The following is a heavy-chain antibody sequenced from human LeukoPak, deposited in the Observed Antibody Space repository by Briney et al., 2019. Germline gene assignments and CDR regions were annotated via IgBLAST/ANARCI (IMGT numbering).Heavy chain of an antibody. CDR1: GYTFTSYD. CDR2: MNPNSGNT. CDR3: ARGTYCSSTSCFGEFDY. V-gene: IGHV1-8*01. D-gene: IGHD2-2*01. Sequence: ASVKVSCKASGYTFTSYDINWVRQAAGQGLEWMGWMNPNSGNTGYAQKFQGRVTMTRNTSISTAYMELSSLRSEDTAVYYCARGTYCSSTSCFGEFDYWGQGTLVTVSS. J-gene: IGHJ4*02.